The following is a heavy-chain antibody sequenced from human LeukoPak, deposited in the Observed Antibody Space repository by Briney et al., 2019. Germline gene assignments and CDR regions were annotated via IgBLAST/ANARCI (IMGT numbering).Heavy chain of an antibody. D-gene: IGHD5-12*01. CDR1: GFTFSSYS. J-gene: IGHJ4*02. CDR2: ISSSSSYI. Sequence: GGSLRLSCAASGFTFSSYSMNWVRQAPGKGLEWVSSISSSSSYIYYADSVKGRFTISRDNAKNSLYLQMNSLRAEDTAVYYCARELLGLSGYDLDYWGQGTLVTVSS. V-gene: IGHV3-21*01. CDR3: ARELLGLSGYDLDY.